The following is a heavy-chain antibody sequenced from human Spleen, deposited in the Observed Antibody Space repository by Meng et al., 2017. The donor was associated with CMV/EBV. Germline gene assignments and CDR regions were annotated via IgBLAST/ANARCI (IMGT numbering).Heavy chain of an antibody. CDR2: IAPSTGAT. CDR3: ARVRSRYNWNDDAF. Sequence: KASGYTFTDYYIPWVRQAPGQGLEWMGCIAPSTGATNYAQKFQVRVTMTRDTSITTSYMELSGLTSDDTAVYFCARVRSRYNWNDDAFWGQGTLVTVSS. CDR1: GYTFTDYY. V-gene: IGHV1-2*02. J-gene: IGHJ4*02. D-gene: IGHD1-20*01.